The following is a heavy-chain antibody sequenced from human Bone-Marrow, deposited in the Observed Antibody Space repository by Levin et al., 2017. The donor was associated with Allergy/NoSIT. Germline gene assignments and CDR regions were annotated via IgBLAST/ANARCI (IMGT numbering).Heavy chain of an antibody. CDR3: AWGIEGSDNQYFYGMDV. Sequence: GGSLRLSCAASGFIISDYYMSWVRQAPGKGLEWVSYISSSGSTINYADSLKGRFTVSRDNAKNSLYLQMNSLRADDTAVYYCAWGIEGSDNQYFYGMDVWGQGTTVTVSS. CDR2: ISSSGSTI. J-gene: IGHJ6*02. V-gene: IGHV3-11*01. D-gene: IGHD2/OR15-2a*01. CDR1: GFIISDYY.